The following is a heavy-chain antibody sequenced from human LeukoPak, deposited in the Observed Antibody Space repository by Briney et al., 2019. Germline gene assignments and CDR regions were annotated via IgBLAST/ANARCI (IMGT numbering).Heavy chain of an antibody. CDR3: ATDRGSGWYDY. D-gene: IGHD6-19*01. CDR2: IHSNGNT. J-gene: IGHJ4*02. CDR1: GGSISSYY. V-gene: IGHV4-4*07. Sequence: SETLSLTCTVSGGSISSYYWSWIRQPAGKGLEWIGRIHSNGNTHYNPSLKSRITMSLDTSKNQFSLKLSSVTAADTAVYYCATDRGSGWYDYWGQGTLVTVSS.